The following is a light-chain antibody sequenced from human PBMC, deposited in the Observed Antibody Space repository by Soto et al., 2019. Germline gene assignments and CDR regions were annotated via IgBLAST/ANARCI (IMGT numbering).Light chain of an antibody. J-gene: IGLJ3*02. Sequence: QSALAPPPPASATPRPGGTISCSGSSSNIGRDAVTWYQQLPGSAPKLLIYNNDQRPSGVPDRFSGSRSGTSASLAISGLQSEDEADYHCAVWDGSLNAWVFGGGTKVTVL. CDR1: SSNIGRDA. CDR3: AVWDGSLNAWV. CDR2: NND. V-gene: IGLV1-44*01.